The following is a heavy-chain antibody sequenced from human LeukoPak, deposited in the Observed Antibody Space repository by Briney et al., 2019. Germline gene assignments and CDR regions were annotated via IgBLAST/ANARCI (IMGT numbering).Heavy chain of an antibody. J-gene: IGHJ4*02. CDR2: IRPDGDRT. CDR3: AREQSGTRGWYTVDY. V-gene: IGHV3-23*01. Sequence: RRSLRLSCAASGFTFSTYALTWVRQGPGQGLEWVSAIRPDGDRTYYTNSVRGRFTISRDNSKDTVYLQINGLRVEDKAVYYCAREQSGTRGWYTVDYWGQGTLVTVSS. CDR1: GFTFSTYA. D-gene: IGHD6-19*01.